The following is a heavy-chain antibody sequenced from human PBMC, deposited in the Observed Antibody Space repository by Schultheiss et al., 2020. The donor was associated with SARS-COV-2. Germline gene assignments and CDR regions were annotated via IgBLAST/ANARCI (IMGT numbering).Heavy chain of an antibody. J-gene: IGHJ6*03. CDR3: ARVKRGGRYCSSTSCSRGYYMDV. D-gene: IGHD2-2*01. CDR1: GYTFTSYG. Sequence: ASVKVSCKASGYTFTSYGISWVRQAPGQGLEWMGWMNPNSGNTGYAQKFQGRVTMTRNTSISTAYMELSSLRSEDTAVYYCARVKRGGRYCSSTSCSRGYYMDVWGKGTTVTVSS. CDR2: MNPNSGNT. V-gene: IGHV1-8*02.